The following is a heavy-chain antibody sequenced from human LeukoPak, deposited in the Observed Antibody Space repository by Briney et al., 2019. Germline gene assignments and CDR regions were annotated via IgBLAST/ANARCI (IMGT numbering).Heavy chain of an antibody. CDR1: GGTFSGYE. CDR2: IIPIFGTA. V-gene: IGHV1-69*13. J-gene: IGHJ4*02. CDR3: AKDRRYSYGLYYFDY. D-gene: IGHD5-18*01. Sequence: GASVKVSCKASGGTFSGYEISWVRQAPGQGLEWMGRIIPIFGTANYAQKFQGRVTITADESTSTAYMELSSLRSEDTAVYYCAKDRRYSYGLYYFDYWGQGTLVTVSS.